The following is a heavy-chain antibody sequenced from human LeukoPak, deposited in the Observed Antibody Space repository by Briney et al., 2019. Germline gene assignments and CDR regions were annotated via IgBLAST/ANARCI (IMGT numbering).Heavy chain of an antibody. Sequence: GRSLRLSCAASGFTFSSYAMHWVRQAPGKGLEWVAVISYDGSNKYYADSVKGRFTISRDNSKNTLYLQMNSLRAEDTAVYYCARGTHIVVVTGGFDYWGQGTLVTVSP. CDR3: ARGTHIVVVTGGFDY. CDR2: ISYDGSNK. D-gene: IGHD2-21*02. CDR1: GFTFSSYA. V-gene: IGHV3-30*04. J-gene: IGHJ4*02.